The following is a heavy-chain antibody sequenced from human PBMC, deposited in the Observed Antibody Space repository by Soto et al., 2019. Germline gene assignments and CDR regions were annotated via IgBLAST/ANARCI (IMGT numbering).Heavy chain of an antibody. CDR3: ARDVAVAGTDFDY. Sequence: EVQLVESGGGLVKPGGSLRLSCAASGFTFSSYSMTWVRQAPGKGREWVSSISSSSSYIYYADSVKGRFTISRDNAKNSLYLQMNSLRAADTAVYYCARDVAVAGTDFDYWGQGALVTVSS. J-gene: IGHJ4*02. D-gene: IGHD6-19*01. CDR1: GFTFSSYS. CDR2: ISSSSSYI. V-gene: IGHV3-21*01.